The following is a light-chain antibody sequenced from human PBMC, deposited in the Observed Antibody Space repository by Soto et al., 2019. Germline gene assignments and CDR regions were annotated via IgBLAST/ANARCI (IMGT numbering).Light chain of an antibody. Sequence: QSALTQPPSASGSPGQSVTISCTGTSSDIDSHNYVSWYQQHPGKAPKLMIYEVSKRPSGVPDRFSGSKSGNTASLTVSGRQAEDEADYYCSSFPGSNNFEFGGGTKLTVL. J-gene: IGLJ2*01. CDR3: SSFPGSNNFE. CDR2: EVS. V-gene: IGLV2-8*01. CDR1: SSDIDSHNY.